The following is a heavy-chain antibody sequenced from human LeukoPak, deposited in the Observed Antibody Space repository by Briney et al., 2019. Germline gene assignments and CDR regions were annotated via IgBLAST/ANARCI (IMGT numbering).Heavy chain of an antibody. D-gene: IGHD4-23*01. Sequence: PSETLSLTCAVSGGSISSGGYSWSWIRQPPGKGLEWIGYIYHSGSTYYSPSLKSRVTISVDRSKNQFSLKLSSVTAADTAVYYCAREAHGGNYFDYWGQGTLVTVSS. CDR1: GGSISSGGYS. CDR3: AREAHGGNYFDY. J-gene: IGHJ4*02. V-gene: IGHV4-30-2*01. CDR2: IYHSGST.